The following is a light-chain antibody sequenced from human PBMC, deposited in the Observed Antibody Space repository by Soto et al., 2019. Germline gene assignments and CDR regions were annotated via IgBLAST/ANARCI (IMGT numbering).Light chain of an antibody. Sequence: QSALTQPASVSGSPGQSITVSCTGTSRDVGNYNFVSWYQQHPGKAPKVIIYDVSNRPSGVSDRFSASKSGNTASLTISGLLTEDEAVYFCSSYTSGSVLFGGGTKLTVL. V-gene: IGLV2-14*01. CDR1: SRDVGNYNF. CDR3: SSYTSGSVL. J-gene: IGLJ3*02. CDR2: DVS.